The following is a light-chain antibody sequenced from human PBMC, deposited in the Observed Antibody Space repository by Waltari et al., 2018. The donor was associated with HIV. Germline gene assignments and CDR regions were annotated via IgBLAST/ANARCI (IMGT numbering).Light chain of an antibody. Sequence: SALTQPASVSGSPGQSVTISCTGTSYEFDLHNFLSWYQQHPGKAPQIILFGVNSRPSGISSRFSASKSGDTATLTISGLQSGDEADYYCTTYTAKDSLLIGSGTKLTVL. CDR1: SYEFDLHNF. V-gene: IGLV2-14*01. J-gene: IGLJ2*01. CDR3: TTYTAKDSLL. CDR2: GVN.